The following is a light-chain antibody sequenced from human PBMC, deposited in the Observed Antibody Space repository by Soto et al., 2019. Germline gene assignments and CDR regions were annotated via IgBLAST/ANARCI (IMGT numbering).Light chain of an antibody. V-gene: IGLV1-40*01. CDR3: QSYDSSLSTWV. Sequence: QSVLTQPPSVSGAPGQRVTISCTGSSSNIGAVYDVHWYQQVPGTAPKLLIYTNNNRPSGVPDRFSGSNSGTSASLAVTGLQPEDEADYYCQSYDSSLSTWVFGGGTKLTVL. J-gene: IGLJ3*02. CDR2: TNN. CDR1: SSNIGAVYD.